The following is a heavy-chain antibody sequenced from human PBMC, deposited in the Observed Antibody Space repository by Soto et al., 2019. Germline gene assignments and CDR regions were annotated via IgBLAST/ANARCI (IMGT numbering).Heavy chain of an antibody. CDR2: VSSDGNNK. Sequence: GGSLRLSCAASGFSFSNYGMHWVRQAPGKGLEWVAFVSSDGNNKYYADSVKGRFTISRDNSKNTLYLQVDSLRVDDTAVYYCAKDRVIQLLPIWPDPWGQGTLVTVSS. CDR1: GFSFSNYG. CDR3: AKDRVIQLLPIWPDP. J-gene: IGHJ5*02. V-gene: IGHV3-30*18. D-gene: IGHD2-2*01.